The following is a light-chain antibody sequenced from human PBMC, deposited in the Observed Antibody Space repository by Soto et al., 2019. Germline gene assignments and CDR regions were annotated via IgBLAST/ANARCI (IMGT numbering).Light chain of an antibody. CDR3: QSYDDSLSVHYV. CDR1: SSNIGSTYD. CDR2: GNT. Sequence: VLTQPPSVSGAPGQRVTISCTGSSSNIGSTYDVQWYQQLPGTAPKLLIHGNTDRPSGVPDRFSGSKSGTSASLAITGLQADDEADYSCQSYDDSLSVHYVFGTGTKVTVL. J-gene: IGLJ1*01. V-gene: IGLV1-40*01.